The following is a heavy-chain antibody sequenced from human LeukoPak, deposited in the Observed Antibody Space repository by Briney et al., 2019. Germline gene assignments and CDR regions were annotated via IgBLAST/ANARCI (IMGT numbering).Heavy chain of an antibody. CDR2: ISGSGGST. D-gene: IGHD5-12*01. CDR3: AKGYSGYDLHFDY. J-gene: IGHJ4*02. CDR1: GFTFSSYA. Sequence: RGSLRLSCAASGFTFSSYAMSWVRQAPGKGLEWVSAISGSGGSTYYADSVKGRFTISRDNSKNTLYLQMNSLRAEDTAVYYCAKGYSGYDLHFDYWGQGTLVTVSS. V-gene: IGHV3-23*01.